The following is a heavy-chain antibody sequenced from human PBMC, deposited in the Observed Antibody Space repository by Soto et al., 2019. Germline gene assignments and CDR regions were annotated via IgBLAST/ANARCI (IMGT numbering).Heavy chain of an antibody. J-gene: IGHJ5*02. CDR3: ARSVFP. Sequence: QVQLQESGPGLVKPSQTLSLTCTVSGGSINSGGYYWNWIRQHPGKGLEWLGYIYYSGSTYYNPSLQRRVTITVDTAKNQFSLKLSSVTAADTAGYYCARSVFPWGQGTLVTVSS. CDR1: GGSINSGGYY. CDR2: IYYSGST. V-gene: IGHV4-31*03.